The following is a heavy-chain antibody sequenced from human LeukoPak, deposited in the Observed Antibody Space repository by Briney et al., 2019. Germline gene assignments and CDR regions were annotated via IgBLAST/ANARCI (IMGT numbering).Heavy chain of an antibody. D-gene: IGHD5-18*01. CDR3: ARGNTAMDNPFDY. CDR2: INHSGST. Sequence: KPSETLSLTCAVYGGSFSGDYWSWSRQPPGEGLEWVGEINHSGSTNYNPSLKSRVTISVNTSKNQFSMKLSSVTAADTAVYYGARGNTAMDNPFDYWGQGTLVTVSS. CDR1: GGSFSGDY. J-gene: IGHJ4*02. V-gene: IGHV4-34*01.